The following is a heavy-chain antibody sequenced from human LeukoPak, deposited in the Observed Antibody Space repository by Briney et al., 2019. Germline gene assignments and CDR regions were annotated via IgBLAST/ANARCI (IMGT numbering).Heavy chain of an antibody. CDR2: IYSGDNT. CDR3: ARDSWYSGSYHGMDV. Sequence: PGGSLRLSCAASGFTFSSYAMSWVRQAPGKGLEWVSVIYSGDNTYYADSVKGRFTITRDNSNNTLYLQMNSLRAEDTAVYYCARDSWYSGSYHGMDVWGQGTTVTVSS. D-gene: IGHD1-26*01. CDR1: GFTFSSYA. J-gene: IGHJ6*02. V-gene: IGHV3-66*01.